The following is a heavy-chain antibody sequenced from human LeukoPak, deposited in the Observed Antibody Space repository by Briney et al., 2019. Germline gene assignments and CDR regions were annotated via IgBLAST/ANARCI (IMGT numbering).Heavy chain of an antibody. V-gene: IGHV3-23*01. J-gene: IGHJ6*02. CDR1: GFIFSPSA. CDR3: AKDLWAFSAIDV. D-gene: IGHD6-25*01. Sequence: PGGSLRLSCAASGFIFSPSAMRWVRQAPGKGLEWVSGVGGDRKTYYADSVNGRFTSSRDNSSNMLYLQINSLREEDTALYYCAKDLWAFSAIDVWGQGTTVTVSS. CDR2: VGGDRKT.